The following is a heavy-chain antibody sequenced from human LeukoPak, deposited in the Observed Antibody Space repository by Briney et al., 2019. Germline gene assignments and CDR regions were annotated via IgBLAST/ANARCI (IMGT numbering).Heavy chain of an antibody. D-gene: IGHD3-22*01. V-gene: IGHV4-59*01. CDR2: IYYSGST. Sequence: SETLSLTCTVSGGSISTYYWSWIRQPPGKGLEWIGCIYYSGSTNYNPSLKSRVTMSVDTSKSQFSLKLNSVTAADTAVYYCARDYDSSGYYWSWGQGTLVTVSS. CDR1: GGSISTYY. J-gene: IGHJ4*02. CDR3: ARDYDSSGYYWS.